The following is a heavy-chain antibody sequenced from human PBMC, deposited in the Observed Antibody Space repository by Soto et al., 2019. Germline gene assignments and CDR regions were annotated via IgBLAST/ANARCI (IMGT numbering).Heavy chain of an antibody. CDR2: MHYSGST. Sequence: SETLSLTCTVSGGPIYSGGYSWSWIRQPPGKGLEWIGYMHYSGSTYYNPSLKSRVTISVDRSKSQFSLRLSSVTAADTAIYFGARHYVDTAMEDWGPGTLDTVSS. J-gene: IGHJ4*02. CDR3: ARHYVDTAMED. D-gene: IGHD5-18*01. CDR1: GGPIYSGGYS. V-gene: IGHV4-30-2*01.